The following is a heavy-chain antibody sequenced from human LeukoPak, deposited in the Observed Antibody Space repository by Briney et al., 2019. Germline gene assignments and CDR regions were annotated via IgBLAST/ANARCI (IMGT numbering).Heavy chain of an antibody. Sequence: HTGGSLRLSCAASGFTFSSYAMSWVRQAPGKGLQWVSDIRGSGATTYYADSVKGRFTISRDNSKNTLYLQMNSLRAEDTAVYYCAKVEYYYVSTHGFDIWGQGTMVTVSS. CDR1: GFTFSSYA. J-gene: IGHJ3*02. V-gene: IGHV3-23*01. CDR2: IRGSGATT. D-gene: IGHD3-10*02. CDR3: AKVEYYYVSTHGFDI.